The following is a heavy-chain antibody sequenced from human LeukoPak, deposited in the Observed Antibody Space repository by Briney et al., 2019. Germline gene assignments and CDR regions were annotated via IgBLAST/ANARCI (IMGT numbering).Heavy chain of an antibody. J-gene: IGHJ4*02. V-gene: IGHV3-23*01. CDR3: AKGDGPFAH. CDR1: GFTFSGYA. CDR2: VTGSGGNT. Sequence: GGSLRLSCGASGFTFSGYAMSWVRQAPGKGLEWVSVVTGSGGNTNYADSVKGRSTISRDNSKNTLYLQMNSLRDEDTAVYYCAKGDGPFAHWGQGTLVTVSP. D-gene: IGHD5-24*01.